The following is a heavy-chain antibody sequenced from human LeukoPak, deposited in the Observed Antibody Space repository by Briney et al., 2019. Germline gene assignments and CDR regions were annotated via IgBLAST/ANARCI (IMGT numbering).Heavy chain of an antibody. V-gene: IGHV4-34*01. CDR2: INHSGST. D-gene: IGHD5-12*01. J-gene: IGHJ4*02. Sequence: SETLSLTCAVYGGSFSGYYWSWIRQPPGKGLEWIGEINHSGSTNYNPSLKSRGTISVDTSKNQFSLKLSSVTAADTAVYYCARDGNIVATIPGYSPSEGFDYWGQGTLVTVSS. CDR1: GGSFSGYY. CDR3: ARDGNIVATIPGYSPSEGFDY.